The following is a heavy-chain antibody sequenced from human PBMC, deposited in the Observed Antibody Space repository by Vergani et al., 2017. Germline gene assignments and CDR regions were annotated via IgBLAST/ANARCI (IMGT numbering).Heavy chain of an antibody. CDR1: GGTFSSYA. CDR2: IIPILGTA. Sequence: QVQLVQSGAEVKKPGSSVKVSCKASGGTFSSYAISWVRQAPGQGLEWMGRIIPILGTANYAQKFPGRVTITADESTSTAYMELRSLRSDDTAVYYCARHSAMVNGGADYWGQGTLVTVSS. CDR3: ARHSAMVNGGADY. J-gene: IGHJ4*02. V-gene: IGHV1-69*11. D-gene: IGHD5-18*01.